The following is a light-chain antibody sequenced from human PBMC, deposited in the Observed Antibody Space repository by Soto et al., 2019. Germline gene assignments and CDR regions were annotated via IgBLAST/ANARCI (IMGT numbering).Light chain of an antibody. J-gene: IGLJ1*01. CDR2: EVS. V-gene: IGLV2-14*01. CDR3: GSYTSSRIYV. Sequence: QSALTQPASVSVSPGQSITISCTGTSRDVGGYNYVSWYQQHPGKAPKLMIYEVSNRPSGVSDRFSGSKSGNTASLTISGLQAEDEADYYCGSYTSSRIYVFGAGTKVTVL. CDR1: SRDVGGYNY.